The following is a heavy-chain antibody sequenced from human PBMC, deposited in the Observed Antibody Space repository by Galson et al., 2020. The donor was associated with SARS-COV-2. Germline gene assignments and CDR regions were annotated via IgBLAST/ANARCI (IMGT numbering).Heavy chain of an antibody. V-gene: IGHV4-39*01. CDR1: GGSISSSSHY. J-gene: IGHJ5*02. Sequence: SETLSLTCTVSGGSISSSSHYWGWIRQPQGKGLECVGFIYYSGSTFYNPSLKSRATISVDKSKNQFSLKLSSVTAADTAIYYCARRTYYGSGSTYWFDPWGQGTLVIVSS. CDR2: IYYSGST. D-gene: IGHD3-10*01. CDR3: ARRTYYGSGSTYWFDP.